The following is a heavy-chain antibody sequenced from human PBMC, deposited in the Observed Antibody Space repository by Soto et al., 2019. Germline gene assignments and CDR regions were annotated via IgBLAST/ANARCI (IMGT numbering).Heavy chain of an antibody. V-gene: IGHV4-4*02. D-gene: IGHD6-13*01. Sequence: SETLSLTCAVSGGSISSSNWWSWVRQPPGKGLEWIGEIYHSGSTNYNPSLKSRVTISVDKSKNQFSLKLSSVTAADTAVYYCARVCGTELVHYYYYGMDVWGQGTTVTVSS. CDR1: GGSISSSNW. CDR2: IYHSGST. J-gene: IGHJ6*02. CDR3: ARVCGTELVHYYYYGMDV.